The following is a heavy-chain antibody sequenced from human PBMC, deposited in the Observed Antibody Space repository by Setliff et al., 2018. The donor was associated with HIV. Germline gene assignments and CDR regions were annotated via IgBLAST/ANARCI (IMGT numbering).Heavy chain of an antibody. CDR1: EYSISDGHY. CDR2: IYTNGST. D-gene: IGHD5-18*01. Sequence: SETLSLTCTVSEYSISDGHYWGWIRQPPGKGLEWIGRIYTNGSTNYNPSLKSRATIAVDTSKNQFSLKLSSVTAADTAVYYCAKGVRGYNKGGLDHWGQGTLVTVSS. CDR3: AKGVRGYNKGGLDH. J-gene: IGHJ4*02. V-gene: IGHV4-38-2*02.